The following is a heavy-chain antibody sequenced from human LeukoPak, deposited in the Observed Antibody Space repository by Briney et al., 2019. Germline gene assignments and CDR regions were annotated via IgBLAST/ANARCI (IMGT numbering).Heavy chain of an antibody. J-gene: IGHJ5*02. D-gene: IGHD4-17*01. CDR2: IRSSDSTT. Sequence: GGSLRLSCAASGFSFSRYGMKWVRQAPGKGLEWLSYIRSSDSTTYYADSVKGRFTISRDNAKNSLYLQMDSLRVEDTAVYYCARDLGYGALDPWGQGTLVTVSS. V-gene: IGHV3-48*04. CDR3: ARDLGYGALDP. CDR1: GFSFSRYG.